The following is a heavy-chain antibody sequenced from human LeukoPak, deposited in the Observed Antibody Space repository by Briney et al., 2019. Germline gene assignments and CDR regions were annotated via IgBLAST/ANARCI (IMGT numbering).Heavy chain of an antibody. J-gene: IGHJ4*02. CDR2: INHSGST. V-gene: IGHV4-34*01. D-gene: IGHD3-22*01. Sequence: ASETLSLTCAVYGGSFSGYYWSWIRQPPGKGLEWIGEINHSGSTNYNPSLTSRVTISVDTSKNQFSLKLSSVTAADTAVYYCARGGYYYDSSGYYYPGTFDYWGQGTLVTVSS. CDR1: GGSFSGYY. CDR3: ARGGYYYDSSGYYYPGTFDY.